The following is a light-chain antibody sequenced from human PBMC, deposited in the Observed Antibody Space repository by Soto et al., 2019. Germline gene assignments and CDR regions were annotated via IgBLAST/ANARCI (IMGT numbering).Light chain of an antibody. J-gene: IGLJ3*02. V-gene: IGLV3-21*02. CDR3: QVWDSGSDHLVE. CDR2: DDS. Sequence: SYELTQPPSVSVAPGQTARITCGGNNIGSKSVHWYQQKPGQAPVLVVYDDSHRPSGIPERFSGSNSGNTATLSISRVEAGDEADYYCQVWDSGSDHLVEFGGGTKLTVL. CDR1: NIGSKS.